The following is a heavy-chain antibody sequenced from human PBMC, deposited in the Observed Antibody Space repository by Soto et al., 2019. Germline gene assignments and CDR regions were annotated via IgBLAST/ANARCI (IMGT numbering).Heavy chain of an antibody. V-gene: IGHV3-23*01. D-gene: IGHD2-8*02. CDR3: ATPGLGTGRYFFHD. J-gene: IGHJ4*02. CDR1: GFTSSSCA. Sequence: EVQLLDSGGGLVQPGGSLRLSCVASGFTSSSCAMRWVRXAXXXXXXWVSGISASGGSTYYADSVKGRFTISRDNSKNTLYLQMNSLRAEDTAVYYCATPGLGTGRYFFHDWGQGTLVTVSS. CDR2: ISASGGST.